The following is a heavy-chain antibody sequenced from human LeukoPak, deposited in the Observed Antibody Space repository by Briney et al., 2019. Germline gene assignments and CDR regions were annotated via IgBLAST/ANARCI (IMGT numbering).Heavy chain of an antibody. J-gene: IGHJ6*02. CDR2: IYHSGST. D-gene: IGHD2-2*01. Sequence: SETLSLTCAVYGGSFSGYYWSWIRQSPGKGLEWIGHIYHSGSTNYNPSLKSRVTISIDTSKNQFSLKLTSVTSADTAVYYCARDGPAYTSRWYDYYYGLDVWGQGTTVTVSS. CDR3: ARDGPAYTSRWYDYYYGLDV. V-gene: IGHV4-59*01. CDR1: GGSFSGYY.